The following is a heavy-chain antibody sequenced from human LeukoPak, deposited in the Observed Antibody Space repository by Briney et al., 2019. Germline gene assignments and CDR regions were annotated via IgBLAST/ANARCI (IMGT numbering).Heavy chain of an antibody. Sequence: PGGSLRLSCAASGFTFRNYGMHWVRQAPGKGLEWVAVISIDGSEKYYADSVKGRFTISRDNSKNTLYLQMNSLRGDDTAVYYCANPQSRGYDYLDYWGQGTLGTVSS. CDR1: GFTFRNYG. CDR2: ISIDGSEK. V-gene: IGHV3-30*18. D-gene: IGHD5-12*01. CDR3: ANPQSRGYDYLDY. J-gene: IGHJ4*02.